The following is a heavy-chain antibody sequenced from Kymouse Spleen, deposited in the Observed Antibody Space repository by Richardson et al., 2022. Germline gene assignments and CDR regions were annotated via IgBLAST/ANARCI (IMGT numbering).Heavy chain of an antibody. CDR2: IWYDGSNK. Sequence: QVQLVESGGGVVQPGRSLRLSCAASGFTFSSYGMHWVRQAPGKGLEWVAVIWYDGSNKYYADSVKGRFTISRDNSKNTLYLQMNSLRAEDTAVYYCARDGPITMVRGVNGMDVWGQGTTVTVSS. J-gene: IGHJ6*02. CDR1: GFTFSSYG. CDR3: ARDGPITMVRGVNGMDV. D-gene: IGHD3-10*01. V-gene: IGHV3-33*01.